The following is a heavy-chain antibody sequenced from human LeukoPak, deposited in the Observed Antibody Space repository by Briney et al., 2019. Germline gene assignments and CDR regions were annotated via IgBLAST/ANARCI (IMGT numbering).Heavy chain of an antibody. Sequence: SETLSLTGTVSGGSISSGGYYWSWIRQHPGKGLEWIGYIYYSGSTYYNPSLKSRVTISVDTSKNQFSLKLSSVTAADTAVYYCARSSTTTHSSSWYFGFDYWGQGTLVTVSS. CDR1: GGSISSGGYY. J-gene: IGHJ4*02. CDR2: IYYSGST. V-gene: IGHV4-31*03. D-gene: IGHD6-13*01. CDR3: ARSSTTTHSSSWYFGFDY.